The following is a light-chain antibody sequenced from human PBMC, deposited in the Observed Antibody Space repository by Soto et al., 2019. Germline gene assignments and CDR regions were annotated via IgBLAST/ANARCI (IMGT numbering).Light chain of an antibody. CDR3: QQRNRWPPVT. V-gene: IGKV3-11*01. CDR1: PSVSNS. Sequence: EVVLTQSPVTLSLSPGERATLSCRASPSVSNSLAWYQHKPGQAPRLLIYDAFNRATGVPTRFSGSGSGTDFTLTISSLEPEDFAVYYCQQRNRWPPVTFGGGTRVEIK. J-gene: IGKJ4*01. CDR2: DAF.